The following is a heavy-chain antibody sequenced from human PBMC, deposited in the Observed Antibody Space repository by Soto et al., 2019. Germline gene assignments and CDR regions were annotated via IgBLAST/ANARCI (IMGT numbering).Heavy chain of an antibody. CDR2: INHSGST. Sequence: QVQLQQWGAGLLKPSETLSLTCAVYGGSFSGYYWSWIRQPPGKGLEWIGEINHSGSTNYNPSLKSRVTISVDTSKNQFSLKLSSVTAADTTVYYCARGLHDYSNYKYYYYYYGMDVWGQGTTGTVSS. CDR1: GGSFSGYY. CDR3: ARGLHDYSNYKYYYYYYGMDV. D-gene: IGHD4-4*01. V-gene: IGHV4-34*01. J-gene: IGHJ6*02.